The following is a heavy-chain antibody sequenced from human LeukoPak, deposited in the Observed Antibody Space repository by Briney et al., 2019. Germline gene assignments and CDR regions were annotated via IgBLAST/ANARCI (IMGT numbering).Heavy chain of an antibody. V-gene: IGHV3-23*01. CDR3: AKDRISYTTSPGELSH. J-gene: IGHJ4*02. CDR1: GFIFNTYA. D-gene: IGHD3-10*01. Sequence: GGSLRLSCAASGFIFNTYAMSWVRQAPGKGLECVSTIRGSGESTHYADSVQGRFTISRDNSLYTVYLQMDSLRGDDTAVYYCAKDRISYTTSPGELSHWGQGTLVIVSS. CDR2: IRGSGEST.